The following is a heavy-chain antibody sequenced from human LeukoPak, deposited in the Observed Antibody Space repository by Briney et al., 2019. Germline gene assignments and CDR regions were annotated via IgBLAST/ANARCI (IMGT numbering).Heavy chain of an antibody. CDR1: GFTFSSYS. D-gene: IGHD2-2*03. CDR2: ISSSSSYI. J-gene: IGHJ5*02. CDR3: ARAVGAGYCSSTSCYINWFDP. V-gene: IGHV3-21*01. Sequence: PGGSLRLSCAASGFTFSSYSMNWVRQAPGKGLEWVSSISSSSSYIYYADSVKGRFTISRDNANNSLYLQMNSLRAEDTAVYYCARAVGAGYCSSTSCYINWFDPWGQGTLVTVSS.